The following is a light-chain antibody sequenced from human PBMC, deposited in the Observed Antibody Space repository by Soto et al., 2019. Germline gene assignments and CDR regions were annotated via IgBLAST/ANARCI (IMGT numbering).Light chain of an antibody. Sequence: QSVLTQPASVSGSPGQSITISCTGTSSDVGGYNYVSWYQQHPGKAPKLMIYDVSNRPSGVSNRFSGSKSGNTASLTISGLQADDEADYYCSSSTGSSTLEVFGTGTKLTVL. CDR3: SSSTGSSTLEV. CDR2: DVS. J-gene: IGLJ1*01. V-gene: IGLV2-14*01. CDR1: SSDVGGYNY.